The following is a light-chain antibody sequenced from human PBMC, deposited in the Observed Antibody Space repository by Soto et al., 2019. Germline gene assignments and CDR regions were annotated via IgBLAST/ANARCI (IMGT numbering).Light chain of an antibody. V-gene: IGLV2-14*01. J-gene: IGLJ1*01. CDR2: DVS. Sequence: HSGLGQPTSVSGSPGQSITLSCTRDSSDIGGYKYVSWYQQHPGKAPKLMIYDVSNRPSGVSNRFSGSKSGNTATLTISGLQGEDEAEYYCSSYTGGSTYVFGTGTKVTVL. CDR1: SSDIGGYKY. CDR3: SSYTGGSTYV.